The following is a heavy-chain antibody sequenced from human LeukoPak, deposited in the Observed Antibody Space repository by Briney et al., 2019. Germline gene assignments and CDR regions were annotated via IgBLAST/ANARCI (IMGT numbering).Heavy chain of an antibody. V-gene: IGHV4-61*02. CDR1: GGSISSGSYY. D-gene: IGHD3-10*01. CDR2: IYTSGST. Sequence: SETLSLTCTVSGGSISSGSYYWSWIRQPAGKGLEWIGRIYTSGSTNYNPSLKSRVTISVDTSKNQFSLRLSSVTAADTAVYYCARDVWFGAGRTFDYWGQGTLVTVSS. CDR3: ARDVWFGAGRTFDY. J-gene: IGHJ4*02.